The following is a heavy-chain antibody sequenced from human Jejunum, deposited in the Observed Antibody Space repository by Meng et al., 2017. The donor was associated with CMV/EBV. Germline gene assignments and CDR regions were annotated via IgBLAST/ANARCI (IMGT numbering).Heavy chain of an antibody. Sequence: FTLGDYAMSWVRQAPGKGLEWVGFIRSKLYGATTEYAASVKGRFILSRDDSQSIAHLQMNSLNTEDTAMYYCTPWTITGITSPFDHWGQGALVTVSS. V-gene: IGHV3-49*04. CDR3: TPWTITGITSPFDH. CDR2: IRSKLYGATT. CDR1: FTLGDYA. D-gene: IGHD1/OR15-1a*01. J-gene: IGHJ4*02.